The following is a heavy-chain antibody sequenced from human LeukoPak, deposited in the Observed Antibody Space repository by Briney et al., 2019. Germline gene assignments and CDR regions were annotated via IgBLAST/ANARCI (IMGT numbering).Heavy chain of an antibody. CDR1: GASVRSYY. D-gene: IGHD2-8*02. J-gene: IGHJ2*01. V-gene: IGHV4-4*09. CDR3: ARPPLLGSYWFFDL. CDR2: IYTSGST. Sequence: SETLSLTCSVSGASVRSYYWSWIRQPPGKGLEWIGYIYTSGSTNHSPSLKGRVSLSMDTSKNHFSLTLSSVTAADTAVYYCARPPLLGSYWFFDLWGRGTLVTVSS.